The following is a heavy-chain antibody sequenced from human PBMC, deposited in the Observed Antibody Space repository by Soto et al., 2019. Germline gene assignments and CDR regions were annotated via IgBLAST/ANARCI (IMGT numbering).Heavy chain of an antibody. D-gene: IGHD6-13*01. CDR1: GGTLSRSA. CDR3: GTGRSWTKVEW. J-gene: IGHJ4*02. V-gene: IGHV1-69*01. Sequence: QVQLVQSGAEVKKPGSSVKVSCKASGGTLSRSAISWVRQAPGQGLEWMGGIIPIFGPAIYEQTFRGRVSIIAEESTRTVYMEMSSLRSEATAVYYCGTGRSWTKVEWWGQGTLVPVSS. CDR2: IIPIFGPA.